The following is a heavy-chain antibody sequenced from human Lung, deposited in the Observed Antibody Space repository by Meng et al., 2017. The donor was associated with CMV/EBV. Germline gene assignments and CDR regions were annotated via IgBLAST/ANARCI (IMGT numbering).Heavy chain of an antibody. J-gene: IGHJ6*02. CDR3: ARTRIEVEPDGRKIKFYNYGMDV. V-gene: IGHV1-8*01. CDR1: GYTFTTYD. D-gene: IGHD2-2*01. CDR2: MNPNSGNT. Sequence: ASVKVSXKASGYTFTTYDINWVRQATGQGLEWMGWMNPNSGNTGYAQKFQGRVTLTRVTSISTAYMELSSLTSDDTAVYYCARTRIEVEPDGRKIKFYNYGMDVWGQGXTVT.